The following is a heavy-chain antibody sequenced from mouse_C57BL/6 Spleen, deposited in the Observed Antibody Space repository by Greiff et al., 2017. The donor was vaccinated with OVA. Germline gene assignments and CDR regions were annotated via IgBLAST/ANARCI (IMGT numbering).Heavy chain of an antibody. J-gene: IGHJ1*03. D-gene: IGHD1-1*01. Sequence: EVQLVESGGGLVKPGGSLKLSCAASGFTFSSYTMSWVRQTPEKRLEWVATISGGGGNTYYPDSVKGRFTISRDNAKNTLYLQMSSLRSEDTALYYCARHPLYYYGSSDWYFDVWGTGTTVTVSS. CDR1: GFTFSSYT. CDR3: ARHPLYYYGSSDWYFDV. CDR2: ISGGGGNT. V-gene: IGHV5-9*01.